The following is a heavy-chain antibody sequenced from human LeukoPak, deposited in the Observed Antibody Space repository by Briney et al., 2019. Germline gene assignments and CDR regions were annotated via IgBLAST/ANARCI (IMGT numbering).Heavy chain of an antibody. CDR2: INHSGST. CDR3: ARGMDYYGSGNPYYFDY. Sequence: SETLSLICAVYGGSFSGCYWSWIRQPPGEGLEWIGEINHSGSTNYNPSLKSRVTISVDTSKNQFSLKLSSVTAADTAVYYCARGMDYYGSGNPYYFDYWGQGTLVTVSS. D-gene: IGHD3-10*01. V-gene: IGHV4-34*01. J-gene: IGHJ4*02. CDR1: GGSFSGCY.